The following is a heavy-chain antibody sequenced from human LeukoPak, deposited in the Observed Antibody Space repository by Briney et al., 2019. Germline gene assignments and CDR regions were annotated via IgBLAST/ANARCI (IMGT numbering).Heavy chain of an antibody. CDR1: GFIFSSYG. V-gene: IGHV3-30*03. J-gene: IGHJ4*02. CDR2: MAGDGSSI. D-gene: IGHD6-19*01. Sequence: GRSLRLSCAASGFIFSSYGMHWVRQAPGKGLEWVALMAGDGSSIYYADSVKGRFTISRDNSKNTVYLQMNSLRPEDTAVYYCARVPPGVAVAGTWGFDYWGQGTLVTVSS. CDR3: ARVPPGVAVAGTWGFDY.